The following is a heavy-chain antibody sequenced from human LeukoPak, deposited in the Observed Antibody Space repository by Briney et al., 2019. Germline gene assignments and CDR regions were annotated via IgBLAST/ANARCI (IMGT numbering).Heavy chain of an antibody. CDR2: ISGSGGST. D-gene: IGHD6-6*01. CDR3: AKDKYSSSSGGFDY. CDR1: GFTFSSYA. J-gene: IGHJ4*02. V-gene: IGHV3-23*01. Sequence: QTGGSRRLSCAASGFTFSSYAMSWVRQAPGMGLEWVSAISGSGGSTYDADSVKGRFTISRDNSKNTLYLQMNSLRAEDTAVYYCAKDKYSSSSGGFDYWGQGTLVTVSS.